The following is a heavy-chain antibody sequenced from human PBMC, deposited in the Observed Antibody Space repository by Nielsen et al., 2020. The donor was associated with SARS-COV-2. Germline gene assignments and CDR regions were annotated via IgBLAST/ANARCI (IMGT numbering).Heavy chain of an antibody. CDR2: IDWDDDK. J-gene: IGHJ6*03. CDR3: ARIRGGPPYYYDMDV. CDR1: GFSLSTSGMC. D-gene: IGHD3-3*01. V-gene: IGHV2-70*11. Sequence: SGPPLMNPTQTLTLTCTFSGFSLSTSGMCVSWIRQPPGKALEWLARIDWDDDKYYSTSLKTRLTISKDTSKIQVVLIMTNMDPVETATYYCARIRGGPPYYYDMDVWGKGTTVTVSS.